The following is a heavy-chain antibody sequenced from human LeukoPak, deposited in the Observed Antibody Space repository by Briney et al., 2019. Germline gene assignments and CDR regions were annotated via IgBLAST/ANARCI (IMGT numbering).Heavy chain of an antibody. CDR1: GFTFGSYT. CDR2: ISGSSGHT. V-gene: IGHV3-23*01. D-gene: IGHD3-3*01. CDR3: AKVGFSEMEWLLYSDH. Sequence: PGGSLRLSCAGSGFTFGSYTMNWVRQAPGKGLEWVSAISGSSGHTYYADSVKGRFTISRDNSKNTLYLQMNSLRAEDTAVYYCAKVGFSEMEWLLYSDHWGQGTLVTVSS. J-gene: IGHJ4*02.